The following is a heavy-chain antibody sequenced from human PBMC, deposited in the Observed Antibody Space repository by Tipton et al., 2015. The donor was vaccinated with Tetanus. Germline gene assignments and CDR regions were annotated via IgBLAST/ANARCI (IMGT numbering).Heavy chain of an antibody. Sequence: SLRLSCAASGFTVSSSYMSWVRQAPGKGLEWVSAIYSGGSTYYADSVKGRFTISRDNSKNALYLQMNSLGAEDTAVYYCAKDRELPYYYYGMDVWGQGTTVTVSS. J-gene: IGHJ6*02. CDR2: IYSGGST. CDR1: GFTVSSSY. D-gene: IGHD1-26*01. CDR3: AKDRELPYYYYGMDV. V-gene: IGHV3-66*01.